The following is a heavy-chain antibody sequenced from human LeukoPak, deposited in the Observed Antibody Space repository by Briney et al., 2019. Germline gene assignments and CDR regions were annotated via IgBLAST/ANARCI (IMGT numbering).Heavy chain of an antibody. J-gene: IGHJ6*02. V-gene: IGHV3-23*01. Sequence: GGSLRLSCAASGFTFSSYAMSWVRQAPGKGLEWVSAISGSGGSTYYADSVKGRFTISRDNSKNTLYLQMNSPRAEDTAVYYCAKVIAAAGTGYYYYYYGMDVWGQGTTVTVSS. CDR1: GFTFSSYA. CDR3: AKVIAAAGTGYYYYYYGMDV. D-gene: IGHD6-13*01. CDR2: ISGSGGST.